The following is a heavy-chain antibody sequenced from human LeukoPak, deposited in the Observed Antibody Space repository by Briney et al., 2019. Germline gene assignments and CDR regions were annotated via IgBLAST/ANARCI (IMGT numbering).Heavy chain of an antibody. D-gene: IGHD3-22*01. Sequence: SETLSLICAVSGGSINSYYWSWVRQPPGKGLEWIGYLHYSENTDYNPSLKSRVTISIDTSKNQFSLKLSSVTAADTAVYFCARVQRGGNYYHSLVYFDYWGQGTLVTVSS. CDR3: ARVQRGGNYYHSLVYFDY. V-gene: IGHV4-59*01. J-gene: IGHJ4*02. CDR1: GGSINSYY. CDR2: LHYSENT.